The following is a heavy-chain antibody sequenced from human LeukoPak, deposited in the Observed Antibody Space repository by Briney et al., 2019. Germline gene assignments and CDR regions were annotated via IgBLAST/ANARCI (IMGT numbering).Heavy chain of an antibody. CDR1: GFTFTGYY. D-gene: IGHD2-21*02. CDR3: VREGNELLSKNFDY. Sequence: EASVKVSCKASGFTFTGYYIHWVRQAPGQGLEWMGYINPHSGGTNSPQKFQGRVTMTTDTSISAAYMELSSLISADTAMYYCVREGNELLSKNFDYWGQGTLVTVSS. CDR2: INPHSGGT. V-gene: IGHV1-2*02. J-gene: IGHJ4*02.